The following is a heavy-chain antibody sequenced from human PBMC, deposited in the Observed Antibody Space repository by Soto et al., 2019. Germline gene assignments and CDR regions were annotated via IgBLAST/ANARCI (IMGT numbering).Heavy chain of an antibody. CDR2: ISYDGSNK. Sequence: QVQLVESGGGVVQPGRSLRLSCAASGFTFSRNGMHWVRQAPGKGLEWVAVISYDGSNKYYADSVKGRFTISRNNSKNTLYLHMNSLTVEDTAVYYRAKARLAVAGLFDYWGQGTLVTVSS. J-gene: IGHJ4*02. V-gene: IGHV3-30*18. CDR3: AKARLAVAGLFDY. CDR1: GFTFSRNG. D-gene: IGHD6-19*01.